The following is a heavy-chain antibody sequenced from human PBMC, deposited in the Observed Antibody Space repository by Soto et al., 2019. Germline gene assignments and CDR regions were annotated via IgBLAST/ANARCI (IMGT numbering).Heavy chain of an antibody. CDR2: INPSGGST. D-gene: IGHD6-13*01. Sequence: ASVKVACKASGYTFTSYYMHWVRQAPGQGLEWMRIINPSGGSTSYAQKFQGRVTMTRDTSTGTVYMELSSLRSEDTAVYYCARVHLEISWYSFDYWGQGTLDTVSS. J-gene: IGHJ4*02. V-gene: IGHV1-46*01. CDR3: ARVHLEISWYSFDY. CDR1: GYTFTSYY.